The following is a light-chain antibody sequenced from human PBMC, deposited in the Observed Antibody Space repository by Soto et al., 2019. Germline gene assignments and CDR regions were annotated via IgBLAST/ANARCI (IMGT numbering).Light chain of an antibody. V-gene: IGKV3-11*02. CDR2: DAS. J-gene: IGKJ4*01. CDR1: QSVGSD. CDR3: RQRSAWPIT. Sequence: EIVLTQSPATLSLSPGERATLSCRTSQSVGSDLSSYQLQPGHAPRLLLFDASYSAAGGPPRCSGSRSGGGFTLPINSLDPEDFALYYCRQRSAWPITFGGGTSVRIK.